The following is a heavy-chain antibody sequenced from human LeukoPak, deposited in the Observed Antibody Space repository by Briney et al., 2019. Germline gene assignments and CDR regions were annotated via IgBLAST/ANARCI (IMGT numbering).Heavy chain of an antibody. J-gene: IGHJ5*02. CDR2: IYYNGNT. CDR3: ARHAPLRTDTQRDYGDT. D-gene: IGHD3-16*01. CDR1: GGSISSYF. V-gene: IGHV4-59*01. Sequence: SETLSLTCTVSGGSISSYFWSWIRQPPGKGLEWIGYIYYNGNTNYNPSLKSRVTISVDTSKNQFSLKLSSVTAADTAVYYCARHAPLRTDTQRDYGDTWGQGTLVTVSS.